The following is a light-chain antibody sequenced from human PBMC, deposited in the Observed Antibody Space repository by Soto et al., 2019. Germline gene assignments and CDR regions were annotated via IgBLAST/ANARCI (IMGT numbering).Light chain of an antibody. V-gene: IGKV1-5*01. J-gene: IGKJ1*01. CDR1: QSVSSW. CDR3: QQYNRSPT. CDR2: DAS. Sequence: DIQMTQSPSTLSASIGDRVTITCRASQSVSSWLAWYQQKPGKAPNLLIYDASSLESGVPSRFSGSGSGTEFTLTISSLQPDDFATYYCQQYNRSPTFGQGTKVEIK.